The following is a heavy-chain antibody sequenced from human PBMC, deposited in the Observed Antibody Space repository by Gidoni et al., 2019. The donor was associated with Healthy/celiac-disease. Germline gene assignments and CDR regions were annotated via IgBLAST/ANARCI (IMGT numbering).Heavy chain of an antibody. D-gene: IGHD3-22*01. Sequence: QLQLQESGPGLVKPSETLSLTCTVSGGSISSSSYYWGWIRPPPGKGLEWIGRIYYIGSTYYNPSLNSRVTISVDTSKNQFSLKLSSVTAADTAVYSCARQTGTTMIVVEGAFDIWGQGTMVTVSS. CDR2: IYYIGST. CDR3: ARQTGTTMIVVEGAFDI. J-gene: IGHJ3*02. V-gene: IGHV4-39*01. CDR1: GGSISSSSYY.